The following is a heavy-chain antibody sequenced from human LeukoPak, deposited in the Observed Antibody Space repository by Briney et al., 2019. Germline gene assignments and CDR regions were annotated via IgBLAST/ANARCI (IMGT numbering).Heavy chain of an antibody. V-gene: IGHV3-30*18. J-gene: IGHJ5*02. CDR2: ISHDGNNK. Sequence: PGRSLRLPCTASGFTFSSYGMHWVRQAPGKGLEGVAIISHDGNNKYYADSVKGRSTISRDNSKNTLYLQMNSLRAEDTAVYYCAKEYLSGFDPWGQGTLVTVSS. CDR3: AKEYLSGFDP. CDR1: GFTFSSYG. D-gene: IGHD1-14*01.